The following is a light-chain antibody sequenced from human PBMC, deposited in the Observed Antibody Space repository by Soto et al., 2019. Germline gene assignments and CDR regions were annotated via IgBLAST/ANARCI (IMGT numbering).Light chain of an antibody. V-gene: IGKV3-11*01. CDR3: QQRSNWPPWT. CDR2: DAS. CDR1: QSVSSY. Sequence: EIVLTRSPATLSLSPGERATLSCRASQSVSSYLAWYQQKPGQAPRLLIYDASNRVTGIPARFSGSGSGTDFTLTISSLEPEDFAVYYCQQRSNWPPWTFGQGTKVEIK. J-gene: IGKJ1*01.